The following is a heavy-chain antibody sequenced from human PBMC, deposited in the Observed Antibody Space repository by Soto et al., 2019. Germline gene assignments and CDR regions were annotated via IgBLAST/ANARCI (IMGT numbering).Heavy chain of an antibody. D-gene: IGHD3-22*01. CDR1: GFTFSSYA. Sequence: EVQVLESGGGLVQPGGSLRLSCAASGFTFSSYAMSWVRQAPGKGLDWVSSISGSGDRTFYADSVKGRFTISRDNSRNTLYLQMNSLRAEDTAIYYCAKNGDDSRPPDSLASWGQGTLVTVSS. CDR2: ISGSGDRT. CDR3: AKNGDDSRPPDSLAS. V-gene: IGHV3-23*01. J-gene: IGHJ4*02.